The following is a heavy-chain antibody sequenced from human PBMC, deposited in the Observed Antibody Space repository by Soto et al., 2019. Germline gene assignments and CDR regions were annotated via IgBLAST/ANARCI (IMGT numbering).Heavy chain of an antibody. Sequence: QVQLVESGGGVVQPGRSLRLSCAASGFTFSSYAMHWVRQAPGKGLEWVAVISYDGSNKYYADSVKGRFTISRDNSTNTLYLQMNSLRAEDTAVYYCARSDGDSYGYEPDYYGSGSDFDYWGQGTLVTVSS. J-gene: IGHJ4*02. CDR3: ARSDGDSYGYEPDYYGSGSDFDY. V-gene: IGHV3-30-3*01. CDR1: GFTFSSYA. D-gene: IGHD3-10*01. CDR2: ISYDGSNK.